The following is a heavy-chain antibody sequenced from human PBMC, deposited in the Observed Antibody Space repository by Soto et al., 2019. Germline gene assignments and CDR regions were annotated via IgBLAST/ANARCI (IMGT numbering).Heavy chain of an antibody. V-gene: IGHV1-8*01. J-gene: IGHJ6*03. CDR2: MNPNSGNT. D-gene: IGHD7-27*01. CDR1: GYTFTSYD. CDR3: ARGSSGANWGYNYYYYMDV. Sequence: ASVKVSCKASGYTFTSYDINWVRQATGQGLEWMGWMNPNSGNTGYAQKFQGRVTMTRNTSISTAYVELSSLRSEDTAVYYCARGSSGANWGYNYYYYMDVWGKGTTVTVSS.